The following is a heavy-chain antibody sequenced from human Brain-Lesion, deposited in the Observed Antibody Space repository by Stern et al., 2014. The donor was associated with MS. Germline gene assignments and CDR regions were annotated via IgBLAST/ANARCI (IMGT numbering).Heavy chain of an antibody. CDR2: IYYSGFT. Sequence: QLVELGPGLVKPSETLSLTCTVSGGSISSSTYYWAWIRQPPGKGLEWIGNIYYSGFTYYNPSLKSRVTISVDMSKNQFSLKLSSVTAADTAIYYCARHDSVPRPSQLYSARDRGPGYFDYWGQGTLVTVSS. J-gene: IGHJ4*02. D-gene: IGHD1-26*01. CDR3: ARHDSVPRPSQLYSARDRGPGYFDY. V-gene: IGHV4-39*01. CDR1: GGSISSSTYY.